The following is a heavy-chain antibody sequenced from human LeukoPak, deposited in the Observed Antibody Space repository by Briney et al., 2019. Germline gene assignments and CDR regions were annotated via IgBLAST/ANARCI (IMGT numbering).Heavy chain of an antibody. CDR3: ARDMVRGVHGGEFDY. CDR1: GGSISSYY. V-gene: IGHV4-59*01. D-gene: IGHD3-10*01. J-gene: IGHJ4*02. CDR2: IHYSGST. Sequence: SETLSLTCSVSGGSISSYYWSWIRQPPGKGLEWIGYIHYSGSTNYNPSLKSRVTISADTSNNQFSLKLISVTAADTAVYYCARDMVRGVHGGEFDYWGQGTLVTVSS.